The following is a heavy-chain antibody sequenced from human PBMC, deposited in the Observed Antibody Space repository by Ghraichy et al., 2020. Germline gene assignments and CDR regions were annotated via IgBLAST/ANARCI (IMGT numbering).Heavy chain of an antibody. V-gene: IGHV3-21*01. CDR3: ARDLQTRYCDFWSGSTSFDY. CDR1: GFTFSSYS. Sequence: GGSLRLSCAASGFTFSSYSMNWVRQAPGKGLEWVSSISSSSSYIYYADSVKGRFTISRDNAKNSLYLQMNSLRAEDTAVYYCARDLQTRYCDFWSGSTSFDYWGQGTLVTVSS. CDR2: ISSSSSYI. D-gene: IGHD3-3*01. J-gene: IGHJ4*02.